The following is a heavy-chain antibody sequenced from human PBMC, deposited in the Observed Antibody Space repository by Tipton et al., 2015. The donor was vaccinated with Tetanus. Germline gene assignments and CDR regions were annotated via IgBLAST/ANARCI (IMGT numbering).Heavy chain of an antibody. D-gene: IGHD6-19*01. J-gene: IGHJ3*02. CDR1: GGSISSGTYY. V-gene: IGHV4-31*03. Sequence: TLSLTCTVSGGSISSGTYYWSWIRQHPGKGLEWIGHIYNSGSTYYNPSLKSRVAISLDTSKNQFSLNLSSVTAADTAVYYCARIGWPQQNKPAFDIWGQGTVVTVSS. CDR2: IYNSGST. CDR3: ARIGWPQQNKPAFDI.